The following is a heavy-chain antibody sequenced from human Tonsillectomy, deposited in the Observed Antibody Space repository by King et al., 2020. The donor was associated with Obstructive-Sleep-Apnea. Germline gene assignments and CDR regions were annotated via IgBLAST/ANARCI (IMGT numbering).Heavy chain of an antibody. CDR1: GGSNSTYY. J-gene: IGHJ4*02. Sequence: HVQLQESGPGLVEPSETLSLTCTVSGGSNSTYYWSWIRQPPGKGRELIGYIYYSGSTNYNPSLKSRVTISVDTSKNQFSLKLSAVTTADAAVYYCARLAGYDYPFDYWGQGTLVTVSS. CDR2: IYYSGST. CDR3: ARLAGYDYPFDY. D-gene: IGHD3-22*01. V-gene: IGHV4-59*08.